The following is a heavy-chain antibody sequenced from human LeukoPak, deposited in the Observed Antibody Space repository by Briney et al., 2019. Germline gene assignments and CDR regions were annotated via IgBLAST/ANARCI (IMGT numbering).Heavy chain of an antibody. CDR3: ARDTGIDAFDI. Sequence: SETLSLTCAVYGGSFSSYYWSWIRQPAGKGLEWIGRIYTSGSTNYNPSLKSRVTMSVDTSKNQFSLKLSSVTAADTAVYCCARDTGIDAFDIWGQGTMVTVSS. CDR2: IYTSGST. D-gene: IGHD2-8*02. CDR1: GGSFSSYY. J-gene: IGHJ3*02. V-gene: IGHV4-4*07.